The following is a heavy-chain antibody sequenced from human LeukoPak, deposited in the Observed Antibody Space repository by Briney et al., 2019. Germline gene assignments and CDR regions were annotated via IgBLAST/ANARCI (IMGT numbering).Heavy chain of an antibody. Sequence: SETLSLTCTVSGGSISSYYWSWIRQPPGKGLEWIGYIYYSGSTNYNPSLKSRVTISVDTSKNQFSLKLSSVTAADTAVYYCARELTASYGYSPYYFDYWGQGTLVTVSS. CDR2: IYYSGST. CDR3: ARELTASYGYSPYYFDY. D-gene: IGHD5-24*01. J-gene: IGHJ4*02. V-gene: IGHV4-59*01. CDR1: GGSISSYY.